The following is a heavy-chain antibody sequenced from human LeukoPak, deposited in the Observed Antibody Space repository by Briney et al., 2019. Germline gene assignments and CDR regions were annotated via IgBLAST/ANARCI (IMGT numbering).Heavy chain of an antibody. V-gene: IGHV3-30*04. D-gene: IGHD6-19*01. CDR1: GFTFSSSG. CDR2: ISYDGSNK. J-gene: IGHJ4*02. CDR3: ARAVSRGAYDFDY. Sequence: GRSLRLSCAAAGFTFSSSGMHWVRQAPGKGLEWVAVISYDGSNKYYADSVKGRFTISRNNSKNTLYLQMNRLRGEGTAVYYCARAVSRGAYDFDYWGQGTLVTVSS.